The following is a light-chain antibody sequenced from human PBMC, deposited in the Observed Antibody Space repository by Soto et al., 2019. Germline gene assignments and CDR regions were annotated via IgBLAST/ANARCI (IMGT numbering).Light chain of an antibody. CDR1: QTINDW. CDR2: KVS. V-gene: IGKV1-5*03. Sequence: DIQMTQSPSTLPASVGDRVTITCRASQTINDWLAWYQQKPGKVPKLLIYKVSSLESGVPSRFSGSGSGTEFTLTISSLPPDDVATYYCQQYHLFWTFGQGTKVEIK. J-gene: IGKJ1*01. CDR3: QQYHLFWT.